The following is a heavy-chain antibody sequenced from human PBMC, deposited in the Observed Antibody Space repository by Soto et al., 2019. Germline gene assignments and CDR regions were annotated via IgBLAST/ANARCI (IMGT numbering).Heavy chain of an antibody. J-gene: IGHJ4*02. V-gene: IGHV1-46*01. Sequence: QVQLVQSGAEVKKPGASVKVSCKASGYTFTSYYMHWVRQAPGQGLEWMGIINPSGGSTSYAQKFQGRVTMTRDTSTSTVYMELSSLRSEDTDVYYCAGDLPNTAMVSDYWGQGTLVTVSS. CDR3: AGDLPNTAMVSDY. D-gene: IGHD5-18*01. CDR2: INPSGGST. CDR1: GYTFTSYY.